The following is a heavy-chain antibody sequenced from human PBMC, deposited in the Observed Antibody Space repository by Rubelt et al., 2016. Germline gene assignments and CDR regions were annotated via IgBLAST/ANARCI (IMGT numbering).Heavy chain of an antibody. V-gene: IGHV4-59*12. CDR2: INHSGST. CDR3: ARDSYSSGWYYFDY. D-gene: IGHD6-19*01. Sequence: QVQLQESGPGLVKPSETLSLTCTVSGGSISSYYWSWIRQPPGKGLEWIGEINHSGSTNYNPSLKSRVTISVDTSKNQFSLKLSSVTAADTAVYYCARDSYSSGWYYFDYWGQGTLVTVSS. J-gene: IGHJ4*02. CDR1: GGSISSYY.